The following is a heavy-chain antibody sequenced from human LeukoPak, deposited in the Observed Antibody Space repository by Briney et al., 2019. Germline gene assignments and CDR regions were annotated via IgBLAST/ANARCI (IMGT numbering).Heavy chain of an antibody. CDR3: AKDQQGGAGSGRFDY. CDR1: GFTFSSYW. D-gene: IGHD3-10*01. Sequence: GGSLRLSCAASGFTFSSYWMHWVRQAPGKGLVWVSRINSDGSSTIYADSVKGRFTISRDISKNTFYLQMSSLTADDAALYYCAKDQQGGAGSGRFDYWGQGTLVTVSS. J-gene: IGHJ4*02. CDR2: INSDGSST. V-gene: IGHV3-74*01.